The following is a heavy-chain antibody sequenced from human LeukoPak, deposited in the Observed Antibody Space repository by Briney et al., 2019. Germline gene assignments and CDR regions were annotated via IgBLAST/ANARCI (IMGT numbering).Heavy chain of an antibody. Sequence: SETLSLTCTVSGGSISSGDYYWGWIRQPPGKGLEWVEYIYYSGSTYYNPSHKSRVTISVDTYKNQLSLKLSSVTAADTAVYYCARGLYYYEGDWGQGTLVTVSS. V-gene: IGHV4-30-4*08. CDR3: ARGLYYYEGD. CDR2: IYYSGST. D-gene: IGHD3-22*01. CDR1: GGSISSGDYY. J-gene: IGHJ4*02.